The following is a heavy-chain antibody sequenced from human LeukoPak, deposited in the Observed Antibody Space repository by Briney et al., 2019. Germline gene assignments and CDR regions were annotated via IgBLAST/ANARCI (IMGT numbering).Heavy chain of an antibody. V-gene: IGHV3-30*02. CDR3: AKDIWDYVWGSYRYMSGDAVFFDY. CDR2: IRYDGNNR. CDR1: GFTFSNFG. J-gene: IGHJ4*02. D-gene: IGHD3-16*02. Sequence: GGSLRLSCAASGFTFSNFGMHWVRQAPGKGLEWVAFIRYDGNNRYYTDSMKGRFTISRDNSENTLYLQMSSLRAEDTAVYYCAKDIWDYVWGSYRYMSGDAVFFDYWGQGTLVTVSS.